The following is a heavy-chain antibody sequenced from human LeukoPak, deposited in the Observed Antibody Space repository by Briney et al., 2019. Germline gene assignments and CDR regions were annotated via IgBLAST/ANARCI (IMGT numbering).Heavy chain of an antibody. J-gene: IGHJ4*02. Sequence: GGSLRLSCAASGLTFSSYGMHWVRQAPGKGLEWVAFIRYDGSNKYYADSVKGRFTISRDNSKNTLYLQMNSLRAEDTAVYYCAKDFEIAVAGNIDYWGQGTLVTVSS. V-gene: IGHV3-30*02. CDR2: IRYDGSNK. CDR3: AKDFEIAVAGNIDY. CDR1: GLTFSSYG. D-gene: IGHD6-19*01.